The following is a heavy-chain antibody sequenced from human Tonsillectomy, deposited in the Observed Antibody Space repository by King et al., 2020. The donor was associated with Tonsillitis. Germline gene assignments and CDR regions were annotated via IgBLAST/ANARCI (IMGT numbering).Heavy chain of an antibody. V-gene: IGHV3-23*04. D-gene: IGHD3-22*01. CDR1: GFTFSSYA. J-gene: IGHJ4*01. Sequence: VQLVESGGGLVQPGGSLRLSCAASGFTFSSYAMSWVRQAPGKGLEWVSAISGSGGSTYYADSVKGRFTISRDNSKNTLYLQMNSLRAEDTAVYYCAKPGIAEPTTMNPEDYWGHRTLATVSS. CDR2: ISGSGGST. CDR3: AKPGIAEPTTMNPEDY.